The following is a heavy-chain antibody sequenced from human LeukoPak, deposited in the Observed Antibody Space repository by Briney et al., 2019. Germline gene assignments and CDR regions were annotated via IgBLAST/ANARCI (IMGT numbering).Heavy chain of an antibody. CDR1: GFTFSAYE. CDR2: ITADGTNK. Sequence: GGSLRLSCAASGFTFSAYEMNWVRQARGKGLEWVSYITADGTNKYDADSVKGRFTISRDNAKNSLYLQMNSLRVDDTAIYYCALEVEWELPDYWGQGTLVTVSS. CDR3: ALEVEWELPDY. V-gene: IGHV3-48*03. D-gene: IGHD1-26*01. J-gene: IGHJ4*02.